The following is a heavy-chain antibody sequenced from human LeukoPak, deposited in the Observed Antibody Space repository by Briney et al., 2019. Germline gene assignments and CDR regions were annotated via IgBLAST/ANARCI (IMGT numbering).Heavy chain of an antibody. CDR3: ARVPSIVGAAPNFDY. D-gene: IGHD1-26*01. CDR2: IIPILGIA. J-gene: IGHJ4*02. Sequence: SVKVSCKASGGTFSSYAISWVRRAPGQGLEWMGRIIPILGIANYAQKFQGRVTITADKSTSTAYMELSSLRSEDTAVYYCARVPSIVGAAPNFDYWGQGTLVTVSS. V-gene: IGHV1-69*04. CDR1: GGTFSSYA.